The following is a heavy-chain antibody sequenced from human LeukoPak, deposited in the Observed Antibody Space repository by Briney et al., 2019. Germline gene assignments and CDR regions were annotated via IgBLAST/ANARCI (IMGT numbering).Heavy chain of an antibody. CDR1: GFTFSSYA. CDR3: AKGPAPYCSGGSCYGDY. CDR2: ISASGGST. J-gene: IGHJ4*02. D-gene: IGHD2-15*01. V-gene: IGHV3-23*01. Sequence: GGSLRLSCAASGFTFSSYAMSWVRQAPGKGLEWVSAISASGGSTYYADSVKGRFTISRDNSKNTLYLQMNSLRAEDTAVYYCAKGPAPYCSGGSCYGDYWGQGTLVTVSS.